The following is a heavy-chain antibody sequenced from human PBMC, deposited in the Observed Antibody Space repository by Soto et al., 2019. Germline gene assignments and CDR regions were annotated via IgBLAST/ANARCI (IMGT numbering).Heavy chain of an antibody. Sequence: QVQLVQSGAGVQKPGATANISCKASGYRFTAYDMHWVRQAPGQRLEWLGWINTATGDTKYSPSFQGRVTLSRDTSATTAYMELRGLRFEDTAVYYCARTRGYCSGGSCYPLDHWGQGTRVTVSS. CDR3: ARTRGYCSGGSCYPLDH. V-gene: IGHV1-3*04. CDR2: INTATGDT. D-gene: IGHD2-15*01. J-gene: IGHJ4*02. CDR1: GYRFTAYD.